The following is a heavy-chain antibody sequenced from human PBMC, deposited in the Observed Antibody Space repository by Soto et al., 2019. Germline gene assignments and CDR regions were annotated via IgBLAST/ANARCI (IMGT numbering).Heavy chain of an antibody. J-gene: IGHJ4*02. CDR3: TRERDGLAY. V-gene: IGHV3-74*01. CDR2: INSDGST. CDR1: GFTFSNYR. Sequence: EVQLVESGGDLVQPGGSLRLSCAASGFTFSNYRMHWVRQAPGKGLVWVSSINSDGSTNYADSVKGRFTISRDNAKNTLYLQMNSLRVEDATIYYCTRERDGLAYWGQGTLVTVSS.